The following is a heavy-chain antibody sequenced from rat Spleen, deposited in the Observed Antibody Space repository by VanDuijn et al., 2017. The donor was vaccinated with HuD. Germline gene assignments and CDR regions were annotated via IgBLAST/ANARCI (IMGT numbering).Heavy chain of an antibody. CDR3: ARSDGTHYYLPFPY. J-gene: IGHJ3*01. CDR2: INSAGNT. CDR1: GYSITSNY. D-gene: IGHD1-12*02. V-gene: IGHV3-3*01. Sequence: EVQLQESGPGLVKPSQSLSLTCSVTGYSITSNYWGWIRKFPGNKLEWMGYINSAGNTNYNPSLKSRVSITRDTSKNQFFLQVNSVTTEDTATYYCARSDGTHYYLPFPYWGQGTLVTVSS.